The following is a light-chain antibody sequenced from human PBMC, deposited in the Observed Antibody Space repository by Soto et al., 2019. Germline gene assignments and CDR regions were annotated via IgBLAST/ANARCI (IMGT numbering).Light chain of an antibody. Sequence: DIQMTQSPSTLSAFVGDRVTITCRASQSISGWLAWYQQKPGKAPHLLIYKASSLESGVSSRFSGSGSGTEFTLTISSLQPDDFATYYCQQYNTYSPTFGQGAKADIK. V-gene: IGKV1-5*03. CDR1: QSISGW. CDR2: KAS. CDR3: QQYNTYSPT. J-gene: IGKJ1*01.